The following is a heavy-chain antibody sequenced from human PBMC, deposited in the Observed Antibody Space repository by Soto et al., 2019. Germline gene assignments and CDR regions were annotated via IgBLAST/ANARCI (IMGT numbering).Heavy chain of an antibody. V-gene: IGHV1-18*04. CDR2: ISDYSGDK. Sequence: QVQLLQSGDEVKKPGASVRVSCKASGYTFSSYGINWVRQAPGQGLEWLGWISDYSGDKKYAQMVQGRITLTTDTSTKTVYMDLRSLRSDDTDLYCCARAIGYFDNSGYYLDAFDLWGQGTKVTVSS. D-gene: IGHD3-22*01. J-gene: IGHJ3*01. CDR3: ARAIGYFDNSGYYLDAFDL. CDR1: GYTFSSYG.